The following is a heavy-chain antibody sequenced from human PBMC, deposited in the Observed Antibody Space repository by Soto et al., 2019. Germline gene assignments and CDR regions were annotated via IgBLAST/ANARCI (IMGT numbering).Heavy chain of an antibody. V-gene: IGHV3-15*01. CDR2: IKSKTDGGTT. CDR3: TKGIAARDYYYYYYMDV. D-gene: IGHD6-25*01. Sequence: GGSLRLSCAASGFTFSNAWMSWVRQAPGKGLEWVGRIKSKTDGGTTDYAAPVKGRFTISRDDSKNTLYLQMKSLKTEDTAVYYCTKGIAARDYYYYYYMDVWGKGTTVTVSS. J-gene: IGHJ6*03. CDR1: GFTFSNAW.